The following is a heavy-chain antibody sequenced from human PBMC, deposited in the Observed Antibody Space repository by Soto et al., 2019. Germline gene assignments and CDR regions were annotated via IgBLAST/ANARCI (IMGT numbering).Heavy chain of an antibody. V-gene: IGHV1-46*03. CDR3: ARDPDYYDSSGYYYCYFDY. CDR2: INPSGGST. J-gene: IGHJ4*02. D-gene: IGHD3-22*01. Sequence: GASVKVSCKASGYTFTSYAMHWVRQAPGQRLEWMGIINPSGGSTSYAQKFQGRVTMTRDTSTSTVYMELSSLRSEDTAVYYCARDPDYYDSSGYYYCYFDYWGQGTLVTVSS. CDR1: GYTFTSYA.